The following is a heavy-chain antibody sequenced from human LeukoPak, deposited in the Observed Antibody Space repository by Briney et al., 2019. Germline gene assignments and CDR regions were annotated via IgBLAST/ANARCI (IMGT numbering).Heavy chain of an antibody. CDR1: GFTLSSYA. CDR2: ISGSGGST. V-gene: IGHV3-23*01. CDR3: AKDMSGSSGWPYYFDY. J-gene: IGHJ4*02. D-gene: IGHD6-19*01. Sequence: GGSLRLSCAASGFTLSSYAMSWVRQAPGKGLEWVSAISGSGGSTYYADSVKGRFTISRDNSKNTLYLQMNSLRAEDTAVYYCAKDMSGSSGWPYYFDYWGQGTLVTVSS.